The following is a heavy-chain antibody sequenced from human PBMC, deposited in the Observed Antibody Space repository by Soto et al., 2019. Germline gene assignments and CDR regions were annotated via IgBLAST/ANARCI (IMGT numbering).Heavy chain of an antibody. CDR3: VKGSTTSRPYYFDY. CDR2: VTGSGDDT. J-gene: IGHJ4*02. V-gene: IGHV3-23*01. Sequence: EVQLLESGGALVQPGGSLKLSCVVSGFTFSAYAMSWVRQAPGKGLEWVSAVTGSGDDTYHADSVKGRFTISRDNSRDTLYFQMNSLRAEDTAIYYCVKGSTTSRPYYFDYWGQGTLVTVSS. CDR1: GFTFSAYA. D-gene: IGHD1-1*01.